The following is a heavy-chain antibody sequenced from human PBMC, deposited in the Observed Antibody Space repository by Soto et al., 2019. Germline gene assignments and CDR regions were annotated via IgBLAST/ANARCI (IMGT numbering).Heavy chain of an antibody. V-gene: IGHV3-23*01. CDR1: GFTFSSYA. Sequence: LRLSCAASGFTFSSYAMSWVRQAPGKGLEWVSAISGSGGSTYYADSVKVRFTISRDNSKNTLYLQMNSLRAEDTAVYYCAKDQEYDFWSGYSNWFDPWGQGTLVTVSS. D-gene: IGHD3-3*01. CDR2: ISGSGGST. CDR3: AKDQEYDFWSGYSNWFDP. J-gene: IGHJ5*02.